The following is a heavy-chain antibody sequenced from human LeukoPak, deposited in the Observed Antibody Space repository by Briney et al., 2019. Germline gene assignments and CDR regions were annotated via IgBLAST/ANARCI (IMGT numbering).Heavy chain of an antibody. D-gene: IGHD2-2*01. Sequence: SETLSLTCTVSGGSISSYYWSWIRQPPGKGLEWIGYIYYSGSTNYNPSLKSRVTISVDTSKNQFSLKLSSVTAADTAVYYCARAVVPAAPDYWGQGTRVTVSS. J-gene: IGHJ4*02. CDR2: IYYSGST. CDR3: ARAVVPAAPDY. V-gene: IGHV4-59*01. CDR1: GGSISSYY.